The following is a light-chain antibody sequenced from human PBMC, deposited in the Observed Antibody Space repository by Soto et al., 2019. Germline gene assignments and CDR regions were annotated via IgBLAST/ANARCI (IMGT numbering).Light chain of an antibody. V-gene: IGLV2-14*01. CDR3: SSKTSSRTPFV. Sequence: QSALTQPASVSGSPGDSITISCTGTSSDVGGYNYVSWYQQHPGNAPRLMIYEVNNRPSGVPNRFSGSKSGNTASLTISGLQAEDEADYYCSSKTSSRTPFVFRTGTTVTVL. CDR2: EVN. J-gene: IGLJ1*01. CDR1: SSDVGGYNY.